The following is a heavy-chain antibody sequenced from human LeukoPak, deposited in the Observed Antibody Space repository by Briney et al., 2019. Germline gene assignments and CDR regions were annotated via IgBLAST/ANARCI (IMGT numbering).Heavy chain of an antibody. Sequence: GASVKVSCKASGGTFSSYAISWVRQAPGQGLAWMGGIIPIFGTANYAQKFQGRVTITTDESTSTAYMELSSLRSEDTAVYYCARQDYDILTWYYFDYWGQGTLVTVSS. J-gene: IGHJ4*02. CDR1: GGTFSSYA. CDR3: ARQDYDILTWYYFDY. D-gene: IGHD3-9*01. V-gene: IGHV1-69*05. CDR2: IIPIFGTA.